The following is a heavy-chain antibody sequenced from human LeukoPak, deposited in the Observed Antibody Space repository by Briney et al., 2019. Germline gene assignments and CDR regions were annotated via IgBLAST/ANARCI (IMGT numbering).Heavy chain of an antibody. CDR3: ARGNASYDAFDI. Sequence: GGSLRLSCAASGFTFSSYAMSWVRQAPGKGLEWVAVISYDGSNKYYADSVKGRFTISRDNSKNTLYLQMNSLRAEDTAVYYCARGNASYDAFDIWGQGTMVTVSS. D-gene: IGHD1-1*01. CDR2: ISYDGSNK. CDR1: GFTFSSYA. J-gene: IGHJ3*02. V-gene: IGHV3-30*03.